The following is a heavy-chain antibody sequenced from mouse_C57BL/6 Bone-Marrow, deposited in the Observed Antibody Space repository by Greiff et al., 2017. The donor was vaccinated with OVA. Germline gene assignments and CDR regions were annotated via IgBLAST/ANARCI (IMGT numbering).Heavy chain of an antibody. D-gene: IGHD1-1*01. CDR1: GYTFTSYW. J-gene: IGHJ2*01. CDR2: IDPSDSYT. Sequence: QVQLQQPGAELVMPGASVKLSCKASGYTFTSYWMHWVKQRPGQGLEWIGEIDPSDSYTNYNQKFKGKSTLTVDKSSSTAYMQLSSLTSEDSAVYYCARDRGSSPFDDWGQGTTLTVSS. V-gene: IGHV1-69*01. CDR3: ARDRGSSPFDD.